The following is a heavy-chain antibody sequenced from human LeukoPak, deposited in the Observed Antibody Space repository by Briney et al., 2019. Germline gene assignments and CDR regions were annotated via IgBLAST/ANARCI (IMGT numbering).Heavy chain of an antibody. CDR1: GGSFSGYY. V-gene: IGHV4-34*01. J-gene: IGHJ6*02. D-gene: IGHD3-22*01. CDR2: INHSGST. CDR3: ARAPRGESDAASGFYGMDV. Sequence: SETLSLTCAVYGGSFSGYYWSWIRQPPGKGLEWIGEINHSGSTNYNPSLKSRVTISVDTSKNQFSLKLSSVTAADTAIYYCARAPRGESDAASGFYGMDVWGQGTTVTVSS.